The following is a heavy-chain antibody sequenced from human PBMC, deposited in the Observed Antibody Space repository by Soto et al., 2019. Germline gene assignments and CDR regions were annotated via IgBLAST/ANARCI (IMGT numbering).Heavy chain of an antibody. J-gene: IGHJ3*02. Sequence: GGSLRLSCAASGFTFSSYGMHWVRQAPGKGLEWVAVISYDGSNKYYADSVKGRFTISRDNSKNTLYLQMNSLRAEDTAVYYCENQLRYFDWLGAFDIWGQGTMVTVSS. CDR2: ISYDGSNK. V-gene: IGHV3-30*18. CDR3: ENQLRYFDWLGAFDI. D-gene: IGHD3-9*01. CDR1: GFTFSSYG.